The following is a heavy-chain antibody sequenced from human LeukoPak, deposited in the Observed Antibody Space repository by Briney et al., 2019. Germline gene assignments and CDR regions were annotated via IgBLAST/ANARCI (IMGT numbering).Heavy chain of an antibody. CDR2: INPNSGGT. CDR1: GYTFTGYY. D-gene: IGHD2-2*01. Sequence: ASVKVSCKASGYTFTGYYMHWVRQAPGQGLEWMGWINPNSGGTNYAQKFQGRVTMTRDSSISTAYMELSRLRSDDTAVYYCARDLGLSSEYQLLSGAFDIWGQGTMVTVSS. V-gene: IGHV1-2*02. J-gene: IGHJ3*02. CDR3: ARDLGLSSEYQLLSGAFDI.